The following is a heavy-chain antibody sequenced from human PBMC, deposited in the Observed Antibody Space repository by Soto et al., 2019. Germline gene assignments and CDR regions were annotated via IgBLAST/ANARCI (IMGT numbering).Heavy chain of an antibody. CDR3: ARGETWSGYHNFFDP. CDR2: IILMSATE. CDR1: GGTFSSYC. J-gene: IGHJ5*02. Sequence: QGDLVQSGAEVKKPGSWVKVACKASGGTFSSYCFTWVRQAPGQGPEWMGGIILMSATEKIAQKFQGRVTMTDDESTSTAYMELHSLTSDDTAVYYCARGETWSGYHNFFDPWGQGTLVTVAS. D-gene: IGHD3-3*01. V-gene: IGHV1-69*01.